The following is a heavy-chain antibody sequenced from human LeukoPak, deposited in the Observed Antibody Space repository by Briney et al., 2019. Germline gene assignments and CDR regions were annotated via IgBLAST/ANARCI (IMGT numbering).Heavy chain of an antibody. CDR1: GYTFTSYG. CDR3: ARAGRYYGSGSYSASHY. J-gene: IGHJ4*02. V-gene: IGHV1-69*04. Sequence: SVKVSCKASGYTFTSYGISWVRQAPGQGLEWIGRIIPLPDIRNYAQSFQDRVSISADQTKSTAYMELSSLRSEDTAVYYCARAGRYYGSGSYSASHYWGQGTLITVSS. D-gene: IGHD3-10*01. CDR2: IIPLPDIR.